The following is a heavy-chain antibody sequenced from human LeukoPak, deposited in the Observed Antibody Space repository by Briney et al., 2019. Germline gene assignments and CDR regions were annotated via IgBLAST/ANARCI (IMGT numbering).Heavy chain of an antibody. J-gene: IGHJ4*02. Sequence: GGSLRLSCAASGFTFNIYAMHWVRQAPGKGLEWVAFIRYDGSDKYYADSVKGRFTISRDNSKNTLYLQMNSLRADVTAVYYCAKERDSGSWSDYWGQGTLVTVS. CDR3: AKERDSGSWSDY. D-gene: IGHD6-13*01. CDR2: IRYDGSDK. V-gene: IGHV3-30*02. CDR1: GFTFNIYA.